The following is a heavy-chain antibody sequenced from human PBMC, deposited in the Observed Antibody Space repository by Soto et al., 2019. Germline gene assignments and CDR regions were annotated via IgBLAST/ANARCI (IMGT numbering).Heavy chain of an antibody. J-gene: IGHJ5*02. CDR1: GYTFTSYA. V-gene: IGHV1-3*01. Sequence: GASVKVSCKASGYTFTSYAMHWVRQAPGQRLEWMGLINDGNGNSIYSQKFQGRVTITRDTSASTAYMELISLRSEDTAVYYCARDPCSGGSCFSNWFDPWGQGTLVTVSS. CDR3: ARDPCSGGSCFSNWFDP. CDR2: INDGNGNS. D-gene: IGHD2-15*01.